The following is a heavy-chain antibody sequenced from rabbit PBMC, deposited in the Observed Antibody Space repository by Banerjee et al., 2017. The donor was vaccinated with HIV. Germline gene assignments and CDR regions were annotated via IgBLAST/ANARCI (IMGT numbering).Heavy chain of an antibody. Sequence: QEQLKETGGGLVQPGGSLTLSCKASGFDLSSYYCIHWVRQAPGKGLEWIACIDAGTSGSTYYASWVNGRFTISKSSSTTVTLQMTSLTAADTATYFCARGTVSIYVNYFSLWGPGTLVTVS. CDR3: ARGTVSIYVNYFSL. D-gene: IGHD8-1*01. J-gene: IGHJ4*01. V-gene: IGHV1S45*01. CDR2: IDAGTSGST. CDR1: GFDLSSYYC.